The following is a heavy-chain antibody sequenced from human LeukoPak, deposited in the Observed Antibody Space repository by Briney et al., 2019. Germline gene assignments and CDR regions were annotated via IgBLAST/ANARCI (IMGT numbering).Heavy chain of an antibody. CDR2: IYYSGST. CDR1: GGSISSGDYY. V-gene: IGHV4-30-4*01. Sequence: PSQTLSLTCTVSGGSISSGDYYWSWIRPPPGKGLKWIGYIYYSGSTYYNPSLKSRVTISVDTSKSQFSLKLSSVTAADTAVYYCARDRGPYYDSSGYSMSEYYYGMDVWGQGTTVTVSS. D-gene: IGHD3-22*01. CDR3: ARDRGPYYDSSGYSMSEYYYGMDV. J-gene: IGHJ6*02.